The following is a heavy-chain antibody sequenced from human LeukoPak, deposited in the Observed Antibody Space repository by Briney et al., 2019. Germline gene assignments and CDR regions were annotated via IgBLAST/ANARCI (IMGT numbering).Heavy chain of an antibody. CDR2: SSGSGGST. D-gene: IGHD1-26*01. J-gene: IGHJ4*02. Sequence: TGRSLRLSCAASGFTFSSYAMSWVRQAPGKGLEWVSASSGSGGSTYYADSVKGRFTISRDNPKNTLYLQMNSLRAEDTAVYYCARHSIVGATDFDYWGQGTLVTVSS. CDR3: ARHSIVGATDFDY. V-gene: IGHV3-23*01. CDR1: GFTFSSYA.